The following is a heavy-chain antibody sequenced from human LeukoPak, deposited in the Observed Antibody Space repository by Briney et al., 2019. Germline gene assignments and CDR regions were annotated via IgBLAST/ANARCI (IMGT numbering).Heavy chain of an antibody. V-gene: IGHV3-53*01. Sequence: PGGSLRLSCAASGFTVSSNYMSWVRQAPGKGLEWVSVIYSGGSTYCADSVKGRFTISRDNSKNTLYLQMNSLRAEDTAVYYCAKAAIVLMVYAMGDYWGQGTLVTVSS. J-gene: IGHJ4*02. CDR1: GFTVSSNY. D-gene: IGHD2-8*01. CDR3: AKAAIVLMVYAMGDY. CDR2: IYSGGST.